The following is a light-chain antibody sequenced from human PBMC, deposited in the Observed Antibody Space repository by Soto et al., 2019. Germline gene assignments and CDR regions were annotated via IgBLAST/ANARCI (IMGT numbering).Light chain of an antibody. V-gene: IGKV3-11*01. CDR3: QQRSQWPPT. CDR1: QSVGSD. J-gene: IGKJ4*01. CDR2: DVS. Sequence: EIVLTQSPATLSLSPGQGASLSCRASQSVGSDLAWFQQKSGQAPRLLIYDVSNRAPGIPARFSGSGSGTDFTLTISSLEPEDFALYYRQQRSQWPPTFGGGTKVDIK.